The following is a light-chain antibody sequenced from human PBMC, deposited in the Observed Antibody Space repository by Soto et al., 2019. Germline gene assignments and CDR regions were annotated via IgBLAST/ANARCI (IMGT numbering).Light chain of an antibody. V-gene: IGLV1-36*01. J-gene: IGLJ1*01. CDR3: AAWDASLNAFV. CDR1: RSNIGSNA. CDR2: YDD. Sequence: QSFLTQPPSVSEAPRQRVTISCSGSRSNIGSNAVNWYQQLPGQAPKLLLYYDDLLPSGVSDRFSGSKSGTSASLAISGLQSEDEADYYCAAWDASLNAFVFGTGTKVTVL.